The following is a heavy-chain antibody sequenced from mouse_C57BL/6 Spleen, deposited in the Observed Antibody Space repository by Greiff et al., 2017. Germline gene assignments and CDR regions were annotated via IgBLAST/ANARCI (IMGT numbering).Heavy chain of an antibody. CDR3: TIIYYDYDYFDV. CDR2: IDPETGGT. CDR1: GYTFTDYE. Sequence: QVQLQQSGAELVRPGASVTLSCKASGYTFTDYEMHWVKQTPVHGLEWIGAIDPETGGTAYNQKFKGKAILTADNSSSTAYLELRSLTSEDSAVYCCTIIYYDYDYFDVWGQGTTLTVSS. D-gene: IGHD2-4*01. J-gene: IGHJ2*01. V-gene: IGHV1-15*01.